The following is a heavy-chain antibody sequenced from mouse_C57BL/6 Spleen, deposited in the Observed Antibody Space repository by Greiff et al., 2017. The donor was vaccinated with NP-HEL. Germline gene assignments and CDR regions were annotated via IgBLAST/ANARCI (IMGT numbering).Heavy chain of an antibody. CDR3: ARDYYGSRKYFDV. CDR1: GYAFTNYL. CDR2: INPGSGGT. Sequence: QVQLKESGAELVRPGTSVKVSCKASGYAFTNYLIEWVKQRPGQGLEWIGVINPGSGGTNYNEKFKGKATLTADKSSSTAYMQLSSLTSEDSAVYFCARDYYGSRKYFDVWGTGTTVTVSS. V-gene: IGHV1-54*01. J-gene: IGHJ1*03. D-gene: IGHD1-1*01.